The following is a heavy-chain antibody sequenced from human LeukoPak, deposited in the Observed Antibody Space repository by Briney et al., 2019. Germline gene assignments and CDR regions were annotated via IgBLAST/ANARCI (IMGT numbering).Heavy chain of an antibody. CDR3: AKGTSSSSWHWFDP. D-gene: IGHD6-13*01. V-gene: IGHV3-30*02. Sequence: PGGSLRLSCAASGFTFSSYGMHWVRQAPDKGLEWVAFIRSDGSQKNYADSVKGRFTISRDNSKNTLYLQMNSLRAEDTAVYYCAKGTSSSSWHWFDPWGQGTLVTVSS. CDR2: IRSDGSQK. CDR1: GFTFSSYG. J-gene: IGHJ5*02.